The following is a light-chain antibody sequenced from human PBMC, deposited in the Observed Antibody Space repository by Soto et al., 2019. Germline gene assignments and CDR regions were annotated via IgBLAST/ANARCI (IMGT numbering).Light chain of an antibody. CDR2: AES. CDR3: QKDNSAPLT. CDR1: RGISNY. J-gene: IGKJ5*01. Sequence: DIQMTHSPSSLSASVGDRVTITCRSSRGISNYLAGYQQKPGKVPKLLIYAESTLQSGDPSRFSGSGSGTDFTLRISSVQAEDGATDYCQKDNSAPLTFGGGTRLEI. V-gene: IGKV1-27*01.